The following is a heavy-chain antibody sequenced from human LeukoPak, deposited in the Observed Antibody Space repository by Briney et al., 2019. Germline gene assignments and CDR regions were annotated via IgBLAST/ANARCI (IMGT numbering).Heavy chain of an antibody. Sequence: QPGGSLRLSCAASGFTFSSYAMTWVRQAPGKVLEWVSAIGGSGGSTYYADSVKGRFTISRDNSKNTLWLQINSLRAEDTAVYYCAKGRSAGSSWKYYGMDVWGQGTTVTVSS. CDR2: IGGSGGST. CDR1: GFTFSSYA. CDR3: AKGRSAGSSWKYYGMDV. J-gene: IGHJ6*02. V-gene: IGHV3-23*01. D-gene: IGHD6-13*01.